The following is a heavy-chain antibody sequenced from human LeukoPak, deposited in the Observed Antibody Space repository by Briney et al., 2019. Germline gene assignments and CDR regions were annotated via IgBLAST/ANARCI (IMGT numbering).Heavy chain of an antibody. Sequence: ASVKVTCKSSGYTFTSYGISWVRQAPGQGLAWMGWISAYNGNTNYAQKLQGRVTMTTDTSTSTAYMELRSLRSDDTAVYYCARESITMVRGVIYYYYGMDVWGQGTTVTVSS. V-gene: IGHV1-18*01. CDR3: ARESITMVRGVIYYYYGMDV. J-gene: IGHJ6*02. CDR2: ISAYNGNT. D-gene: IGHD3-10*01. CDR1: GYTFTSYG.